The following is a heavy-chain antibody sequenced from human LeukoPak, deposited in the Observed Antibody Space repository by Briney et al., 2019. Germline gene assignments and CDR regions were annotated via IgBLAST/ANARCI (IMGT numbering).Heavy chain of an antibody. CDR3: ATDKRMNDYVWGSYRPYLDY. CDR1: GYTLTELS. D-gene: IGHD3-16*02. CDR2: FDPEDGET. J-gene: IGHJ4*02. V-gene: IGHV1-24*01. Sequence: ASVTVSCTVSGYTLTELSMHWVRQAPGKGLGWMGGFDPEDGETIYAQKFQGRVTMTEDTSTDTAYMELSSLRSEDTAVYYCATDKRMNDYVWGSYRPYLDYWGQGTLVTVSS.